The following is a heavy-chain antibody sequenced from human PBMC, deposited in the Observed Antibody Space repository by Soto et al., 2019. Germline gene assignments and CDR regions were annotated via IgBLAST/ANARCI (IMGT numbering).Heavy chain of an antibody. D-gene: IGHD6-19*01. J-gene: IGHJ4*02. CDR1: GSTFTRYS. CDR2: ISDGVDRA. Sequence: GSLRLSCAASGSTFTRYSMNWVRQAPGKGLEWVAGISDGVDRAYYGDSVKGRFTISRDTSKNMLYLHMNSLRAEDTAIYYCARYTAVADPYYFDYWGQGTLVTVSS. CDR3: ARYTAVADPYYFDY. V-gene: IGHV3-23*01.